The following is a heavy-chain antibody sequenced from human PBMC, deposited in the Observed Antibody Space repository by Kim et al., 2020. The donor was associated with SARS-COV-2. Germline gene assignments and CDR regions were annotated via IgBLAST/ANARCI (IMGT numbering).Heavy chain of an antibody. CDR3: ASALHGNYYWDF. CDR1: GYSFTTYW. CDR2: VNPISSIT. V-gene: IGHV5-51*01. J-gene: IGHJ4*02. Sequence: GESLKISCKGSGYSFTTYWIGWVRQMPGKGLEWMAIVNPISSITTYSPPFQGQVTISVDKSISTAYLQWGSLRASDTAMYYCASALHGNYYWDFWGQGTLVTVSS. D-gene: IGHD1-7*01.